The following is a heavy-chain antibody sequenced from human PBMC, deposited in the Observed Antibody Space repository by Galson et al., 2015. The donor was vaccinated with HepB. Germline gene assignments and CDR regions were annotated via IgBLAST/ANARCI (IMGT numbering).Heavy chain of an antibody. Sequence: SLRLSCAASGFTFADYGMHWVRQVPGKGLEWVSGISWNSGSIKYADSVKGRFTLSRDNAKNSLYLQMNSLRAEDTALYYCAKDRTVYYYGMDVWGQGPTVTVSS. CDR2: ISWNSGSI. V-gene: IGHV3-9*01. J-gene: IGHJ6*02. D-gene: IGHD4-17*01. CDR1: GFTFADYG. CDR3: AKDRTVYYYGMDV.